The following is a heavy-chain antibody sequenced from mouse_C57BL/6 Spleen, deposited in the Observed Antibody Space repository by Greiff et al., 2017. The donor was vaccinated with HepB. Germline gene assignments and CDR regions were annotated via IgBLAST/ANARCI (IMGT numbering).Heavy chain of an antibody. Sequence: VQLQQSGAELVRPGASVTLSCKASGYTFTDYEMHWVKQTPVHGLEWIGAIDPETGGTAYNQKFKGKAILTADKSSSTAYMELRSLTSEDSAVYYCTRSGSSGPSWFAYWGQGTLVTVSA. D-gene: IGHD3-2*02. CDR1: GYTFTDYE. V-gene: IGHV1-15*01. CDR2: IDPETGGT. CDR3: TRSGSSGPSWFAY. J-gene: IGHJ3*01.